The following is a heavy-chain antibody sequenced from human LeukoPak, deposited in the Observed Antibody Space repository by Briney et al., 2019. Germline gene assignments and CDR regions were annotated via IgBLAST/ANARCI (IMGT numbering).Heavy chain of an antibody. J-gene: IGHJ3*02. D-gene: IGHD5-12*01. CDR3: ARGGHSGYDAFDI. V-gene: IGHV3-21*01. CDR1: GFTFTNYN. Sequence: PGGSLRLSCAASGFTFTNYNMNWVRQAPGKGLEWVSSISSGSTYIYYADSVKGRFTISRDNAKNSLYLQVNSLRAEDTAVYYCARGGHSGYDAFDIWGQGTMVTVSS. CDR2: ISSGSTYI.